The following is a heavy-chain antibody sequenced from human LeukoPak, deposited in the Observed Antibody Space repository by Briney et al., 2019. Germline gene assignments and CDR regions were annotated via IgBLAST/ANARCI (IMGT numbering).Heavy chain of an antibody. D-gene: IGHD5-18*01. J-gene: IGHJ4*02. Sequence: PGGSLTLSWSPSGVAFVSYGMHWVRQAPGKGLDWVAVISKDGSKKYYADSVKGRFTISRDYSKNSLSLQVSSLRTEDTAVYYCAKGRYSYGFEYSDSWGQGTLVTVSS. CDR3: AKGRYSYGFEYSDS. CDR1: GVAFVSYG. V-gene: IGHV3-30*18. CDR2: ISKDGSKK.